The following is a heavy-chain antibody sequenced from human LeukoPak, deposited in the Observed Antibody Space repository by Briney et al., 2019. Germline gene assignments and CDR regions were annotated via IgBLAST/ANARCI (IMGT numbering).Heavy chain of an antibody. D-gene: IGHD2/OR15-2a*01. J-gene: IGHJ4*02. V-gene: IGHV5-51*01. CDR3: ATEYSFDY. CDR2: IYPGDSDT. Sequence: GESLKISCKGSGYSFSNYWIAWVRQMPGKGLEWMGIIYPGDSDTRYSPSLQGQVTISADKSISTAYLQWSSLKASDTAMYYCATEYSFDYWGQGTLVTVSS. CDR1: GYSFSNYW.